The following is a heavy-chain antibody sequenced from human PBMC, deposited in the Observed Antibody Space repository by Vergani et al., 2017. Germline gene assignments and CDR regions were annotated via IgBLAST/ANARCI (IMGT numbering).Heavy chain of an antibody. CDR1: GGTFSSYA. CDR2: IIPIFGTA. J-gene: IGHJ4*02. D-gene: IGHD3-9*01. V-gene: IGHV1-69*01. CDR3: SVVYYYDILTGYYRFDY. Sequence: QVQLVQSGAEVKKPGSSVKVSCKASGGTFSSYAISWVRQAPGQGLEWMGGIIPIFGTANYAQKFQGRVTITADESTSTAYMELSSLRSEDTAVYYCSVVYYYDILTGYYRFDYWGQGTLVTVSS.